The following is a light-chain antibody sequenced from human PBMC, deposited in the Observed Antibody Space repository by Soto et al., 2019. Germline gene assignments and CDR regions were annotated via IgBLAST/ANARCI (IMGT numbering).Light chain of an antibody. CDR3: MQALQMRFT. J-gene: IGKJ3*01. Sequence: DIVMTQSPLSLPVTPGEPASISCRSSQSLLHSNGYNYLDWYLQKPGQSPQLLIYLGSNRSSGVPDRFSGSGSGTDFTLKISRVEPEDVGVYYCMQALQMRFTFGPGTKVDIK. V-gene: IGKV2-28*01. CDR1: QSLLHSNGYNY. CDR2: LGS.